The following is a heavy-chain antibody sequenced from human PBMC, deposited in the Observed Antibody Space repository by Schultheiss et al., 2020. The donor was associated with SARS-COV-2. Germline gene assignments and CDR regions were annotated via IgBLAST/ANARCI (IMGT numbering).Heavy chain of an antibody. Sequence: GGSLRLSCAASGFTFSSYAMHWVRQAPGKGLEWVANIKQDGSEKYYVDSVKGRFTISRDNSKNTLNLQMNSLRPEDTALYYCARDENWNYRPYYYYGMDVWGQGTTVTVSS. CDR3: ARDENWNYRPYYYYGMDV. J-gene: IGHJ6*02. CDR2: IKQDGSEK. V-gene: IGHV3-7*01. CDR1: GFTFSSYA. D-gene: IGHD1-7*01.